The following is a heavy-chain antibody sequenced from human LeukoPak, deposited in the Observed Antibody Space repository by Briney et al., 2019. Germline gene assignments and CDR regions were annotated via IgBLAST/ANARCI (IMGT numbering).Heavy chain of an antibody. J-gene: IGHJ5*02. Sequence: PGGSLRLSCAASGFTFSDYYMSWIRQAPGKELEWVSYISSSGSTIYYADSVKGRFTISRDNAKNSLYLQMNSLRAEDTAVYYCARAHYDSPGWFDPWGQGTLVTVSS. CDR1: GFTFSDYY. CDR3: ARAHYDSPGWFDP. D-gene: IGHD3-22*01. CDR2: ISSSGSTI. V-gene: IGHV3-11*01.